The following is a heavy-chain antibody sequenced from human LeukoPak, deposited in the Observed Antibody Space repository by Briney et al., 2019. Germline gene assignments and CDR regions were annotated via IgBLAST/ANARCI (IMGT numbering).Heavy chain of an antibody. J-gene: IGHJ4*02. Sequence: GSLRLSCAASGFTFSDYYMSWIRQAPGKGLEWVSYISGSSSNTKYADSVKGRFTISRDNAKNSLYLEMNSLRAEDTAVYYCAKDFYYDSSGYPYYFDYWGQGTLVTVSS. D-gene: IGHD3-22*01. CDR3: AKDFYYDSSGYPYYFDY. CDR1: GFTFSDYY. CDR2: ISGSSSNT. V-gene: IGHV3-11*05.